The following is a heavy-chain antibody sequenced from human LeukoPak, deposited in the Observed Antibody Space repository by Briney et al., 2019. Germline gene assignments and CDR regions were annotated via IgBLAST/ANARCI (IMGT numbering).Heavy chain of an antibody. CDR2: ISSSSSYI. CDR1: GFTFSSYS. V-gene: IGHV3-21*01. J-gene: IGHJ6*02. D-gene: IGHD2-2*01. CDR3: ARDHIVVVPAYYYYGMDV. Sequence: PGGSLRLSCAASGFTFSSYSMNWVRQAPGKGLEWVSSISSSSSYIYYADSVKGRFTISRDNAKNSLYLQMNSLRAEDTAVYYCARDHIVVVPAYYYYGMDVWGQGTTVTVSS.